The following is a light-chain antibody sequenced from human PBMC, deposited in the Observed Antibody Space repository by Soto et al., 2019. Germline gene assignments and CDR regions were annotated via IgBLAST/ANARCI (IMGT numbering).Light chain of an antibody. Sequence: QSALTQPPSASGSPGQSVTISCIGTSSDVGGYNYVSWYQHHPGKAPKLMIYEVSKRPSGVPDRFSGSKSANTASLTVSGLQAEDEADYYCSSYAGSNNLVFGGGTKLTVL. V-gene: IGLV2-8*01. J-gene: IGLJ2*01. CDR2: EVS. CDR3: SSYAGSNNLV. CDR1: SSDVGGYNY.